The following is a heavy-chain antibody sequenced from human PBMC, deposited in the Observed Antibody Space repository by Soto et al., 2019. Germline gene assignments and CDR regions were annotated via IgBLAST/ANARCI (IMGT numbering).Heavy chain of an antibody. J-gene: IGHJ4*02. V-gene: IGHV3-33*01. D-gene: IGHD1-26*01. CDR3: ARDTVGATFFGSRLVY. Sequence: PGGSLRLSCAASGFTFSSYGMHWVRQAPGKGLEWVAVIWYDGSNKYYADSVKGRFTISRDNSKNTLYLQMNSLRAEDTAVYYCARDTVGATFFGSRLVYWGQGTLVTVSS. CDR2: IWYDGSNK. CDR1: GFTFSSYG.